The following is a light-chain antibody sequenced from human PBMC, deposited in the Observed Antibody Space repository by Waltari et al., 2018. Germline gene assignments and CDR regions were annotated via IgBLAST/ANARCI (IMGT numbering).Light chain of an antibody. CDR2: DAS. Sequence: EIVMTQSPATLSVSPGERVTLSCRASQSVSFNLAWYQPKPGQAPRLLIFDASTRATGVPDRFSGSGSGTEFTLTISSLQSEDFAVYYCQHYKNWPPYTFGQGTKLDTK. CDR3: QHYKNWPPYT. V-gene: IGKV3-15*01. J-gene: IGKJ2*01. CDR1: QSVSFN.